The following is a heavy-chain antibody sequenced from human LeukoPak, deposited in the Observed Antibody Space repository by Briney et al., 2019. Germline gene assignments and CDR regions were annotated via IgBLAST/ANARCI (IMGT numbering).Heavy chain of an antibody. V-gene: IGHV4-39*01. J-gene: IGHJ4*02. Sequence: PSQTLSLTCTVSGGSISSGGYYWSWIRQPPGQGLEWIGSIYSGATTYYNPPLKSRVTISVDTSKNQFSLKLSSVTAADTAVYYCARHVGLRLGELSLWGQGTLVTVSS. CDR2: IYSGATT. CDR1: GGSISSGGYY. CDR3: ARHVGLRLGELSL. D-gene: IGHD3-16*02.